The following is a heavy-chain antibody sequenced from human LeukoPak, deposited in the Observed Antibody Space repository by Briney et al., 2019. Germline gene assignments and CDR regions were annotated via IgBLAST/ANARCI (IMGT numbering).Heavy chain of an antibody. CDR3: ARGGYSNYFYYYYYYGMDV. CDR2: MNPNSGNT. CDR1: GYTFTSYD. V-gene: IGHV1-8*01. D-gene: IGHD4-4*01. Sequence: ASVKVSCKASGYTFTSYDINWVRQATGQGLEWMGWMNPNSGNTGYAQKFQGRVTMTRNTSISTAYMELSSLRSEDMAVYYCARGGYSNYFYYYYYYGMDVWGQGTTVTVSS. J-gene: IGHJ6*02.